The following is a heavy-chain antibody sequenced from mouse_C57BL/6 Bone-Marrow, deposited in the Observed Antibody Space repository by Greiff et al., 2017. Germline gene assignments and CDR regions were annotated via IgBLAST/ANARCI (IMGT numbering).Heavy chain of an antibody. CDR1: GYTFTDYY. Sequence: QVQLQQSGAELVRPGASVKLSCKASGYTFTDYYINWVKQRPGQGLEWIARIYPGSGNTYYNEKFKGKATLTAEKSSSTAYMQLSSLTSEDSAVYVCARAEEYYYGFAYWGQGTLVTVSA. CDR2: IYPGSGNT. D-gene: IGHD1-1*01. V-gene: IGHV1-76*01. J-gene: IGHJ3*01. CDR3: ARAEEYYYGFAY.